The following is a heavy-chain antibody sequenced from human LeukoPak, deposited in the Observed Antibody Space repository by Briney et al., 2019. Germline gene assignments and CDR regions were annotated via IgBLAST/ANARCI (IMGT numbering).Heavy chain of an antibody. Sequence: GGSLRLSCAASGLTFDDYAMHWVRHAPGKGLEWVSLISGDGGSTYYADSVKGRFTISRDNSKNSLYLQMNSLRTEDTALYYCAKDLLYCSSTSCYAPLDYWGQGTLVTVSS. CDR1: GLTFDDYA. D-gene: IGHD2-2*01. V-gene: IGHV3-43*02. CDR2: ISGDGGST. J-gene: IGHJ4*02. CDR3: AKDLLYCSSTSCYAPLDY.